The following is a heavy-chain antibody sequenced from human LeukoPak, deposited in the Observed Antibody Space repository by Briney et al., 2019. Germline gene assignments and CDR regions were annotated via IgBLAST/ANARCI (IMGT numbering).Heavy chain of an antibody. CDR3: ARDGRELSWFDP. J-gene: IGHJ5*02. D-gene: IGHD1-26*01. V-gene: IGHV3-21*01. CDR2: ISSSSSYI. Sequence: PGRTLRLSCAASGFTFSSYSMNWVRHAPRKGLEWVSSISSSSSYIYYADSAKGRFTISRDNAKNSLYLQMNSLRAEDTAVYYCARDGRELSWFDPWGQGTLVTVSS. CDR1: GFTFSSYS.